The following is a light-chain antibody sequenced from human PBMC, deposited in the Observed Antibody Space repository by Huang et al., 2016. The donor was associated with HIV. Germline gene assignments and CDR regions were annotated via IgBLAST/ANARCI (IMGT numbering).Light chain of an antibody. Sequence: IQLTQSPSSLSASVGDRVTITCRASHGISSYLAWYHQKPGKAPRLLIYAAPTLQSGVPARFSGSGSGTDFTLIISSLQPEDFATYYCQQVNSYPLTFGGGTKVEIK. V-gene: IGKV1-9*01. J-gene: IGKJ4*01. CDR1: HGISSY. CDR2: AAP. CDR3: QQVNSYPLT.